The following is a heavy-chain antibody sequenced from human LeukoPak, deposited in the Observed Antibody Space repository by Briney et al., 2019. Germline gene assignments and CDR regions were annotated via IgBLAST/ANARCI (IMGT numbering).Heavy chain of an antibody. CDR3: ASERSGTYRVYYFDY. D-gene: IGHD1-26*01. CDR2: ISSSSSYI. CDR1: GFTFSSYS. Sequence: GGSLRLSCAASGFTFSSYSMNWVRQAPGKGLEWVSSISSSSSYIYYADSVKGRFTISRDNAKNSLYLQMNSLRAEDTAVYYCASERSGTYRVYYFDYWGQGTLVTVSS. J-gene: IGHJ4*02. V-gene: IGHV3-21*01.